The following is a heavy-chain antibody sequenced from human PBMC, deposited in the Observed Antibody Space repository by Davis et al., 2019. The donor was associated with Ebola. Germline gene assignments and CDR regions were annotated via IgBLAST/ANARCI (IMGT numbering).Heavy chain of an antibody. Sequence: GGSLRLSCAASGFTFTTYSINWVRQAPGKGLEWVSSISSSSTYIYYADSVKGRFTVSRDNAKNSLYLQMNSLRAEDTAVYYCARDFDRVRTWGQGTLVTVSS. CDR3: ARDFDRVRT. CDR1: GFTFTTYS. CDR2: ISSSSTYI. D-gene: IGHD1-1*01. V-gene: IGHV3-21*01. J-gene: IGHJ4*02.